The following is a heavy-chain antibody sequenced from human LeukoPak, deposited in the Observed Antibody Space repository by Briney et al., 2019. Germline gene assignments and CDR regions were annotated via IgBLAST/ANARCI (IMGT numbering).Heavy chain of an antibody. V-gene: IGHV3-74*01. D-gene: IGHD1-1*01. J-gene: IGHJ4*02. CDR2: INNDGSTT. Sequence: GGSLRLSCVASGFTFSSYWMHWVRQAPGKGLVWVSRINNDGSTTTYADSVKGRFTISRDNAKNTLHLQTNSLRAEDTAVYYCTRDTRGTIGTTTLDYWGQGTLVTVSS. CDR1: GFTFSSYW. CDR3: TRDTRGTIGTTTLDY.